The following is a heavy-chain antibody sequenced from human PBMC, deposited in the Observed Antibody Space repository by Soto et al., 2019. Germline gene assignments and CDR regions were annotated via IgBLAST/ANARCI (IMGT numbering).Heavy chain of an antibody. CDR2: ISPYSGNT. D-gene: IGHD6-19*01. CDR3: AREKWGSGSRWLDP. Sequence: ASVKVSCKASGYIFVNYGIAWVRQAPGQGLEWMGWISPYSGNTHYASKVQGRLTMTTDTSTSTAYMDRGSLTSDDTAVYYCAREKWGSGSRWLDPWGQGTLVTVSS. CDR1: GYIFVNYG. V-gene: IGHV1-18*01. J-gene: IGHJ5*02.